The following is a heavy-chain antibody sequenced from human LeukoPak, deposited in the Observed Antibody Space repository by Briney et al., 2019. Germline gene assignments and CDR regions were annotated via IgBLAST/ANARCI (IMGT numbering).Heavy chain of an antibody. CDR3: ARWLLSDYYFDY. D-gene: IGHD3-22*01. J-gene: IGHJ4*02. CDR2: IYWNDDK. Sequence: SGPTLVNPTQTLTLTCTFSGFSLSTSGVGVGWIRQSPGKALEWLALIYWNDDKRYSPSLKSRLTITKDTSKNQVVLTMTNMDPVDTATYYCARWLLSDYYFDYWGQGTLVIVSS. V-gene: IGHV2-5*01. CDR1: GFSLSTSGVG.